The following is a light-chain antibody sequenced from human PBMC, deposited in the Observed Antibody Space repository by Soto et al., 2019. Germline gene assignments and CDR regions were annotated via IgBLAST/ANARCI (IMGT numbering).Light chain of an antibody. J-gene: IGKJ2*01. V-gene: IGKV3-11*01. CDR3: QQCSNWPPMYT. Sequence: EIVLTQSPATLSLSPGERATLSCRASQSVSSFLAWYQQKPGQAPRLLIYDASNRATGIPARFSGSGSGTDFTLTISSLEPKDFAVYVCQQCSNWPPMYTFGQGTKLEIE. CDR1: QSVSSF. CDR2: DAS.